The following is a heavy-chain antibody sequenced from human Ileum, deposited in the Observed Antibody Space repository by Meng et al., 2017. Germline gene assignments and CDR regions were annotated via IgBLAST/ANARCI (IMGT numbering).Heavy chain of an antibody. J-gene: IGHJ2*01. CDR1: GYTFPCYG. V-gene: IGHV1-3*01. Sequence: VQLVHAGAWLSIPGASVKVCAQASGYTFPCYGMHWVGQAPGQRLEWMGWINAGNGNTKYSQKFQGRVTITRDTSASTAYMELSSLRSEDTAVYYCARDIAAAGSDWYFDLWGRGTLVTVSS. CDR2: INAGNGNT. CDR3: ARDIAAAGSDWYFDL. D-gene: IGHD6-13*01.